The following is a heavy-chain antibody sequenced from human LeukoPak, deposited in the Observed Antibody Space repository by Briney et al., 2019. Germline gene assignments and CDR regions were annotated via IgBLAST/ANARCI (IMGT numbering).Heavy chain of an antibody. V-gene: IGHV3-21*01. CDR3: ARVGDNYNEYVDY. D-gene: IGHD4/OR15-4a*01. CDR1: GFTFSDYS. J-gene: IGHJ4*02. CDR2: ISSSSPYI. Sequence: GGSLRLSCAASGFTFSDYSMNWVRQAPGKGLEWVASISSSSPYIYYTDSVKGRFTISRDNAKNSLYLQMNSLRAEDTSVYYCARVGDNYNEYVDYWGQGSLVTVSS.